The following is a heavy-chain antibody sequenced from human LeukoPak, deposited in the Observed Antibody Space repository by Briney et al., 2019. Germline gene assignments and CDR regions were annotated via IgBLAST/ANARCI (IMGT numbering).Heavy chain of an antibody. CDR3: ETAYEIQGAFDI. Sequence: GGSLRLSCAASGFTFSSYGMHWVRQAPGKGLEWVAVISYDGSNKYYADSVKGRFTISRDNSKNTLYLQMNSLRAEDTVVYNRETAYEIQGAFDIWGQGTMVTVSS. D-gene: IGHD3-9*01. CDR2: ISYDGSNK. J-gene: IGHJ3*02. CDR1: GFTFSSYG. V-gene: IGHV3-30*03.